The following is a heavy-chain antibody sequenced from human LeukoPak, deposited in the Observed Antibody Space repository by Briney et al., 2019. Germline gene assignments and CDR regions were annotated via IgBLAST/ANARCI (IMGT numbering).Heavy chain of an antibody. Sequence: GGSLRLSCAASGFTFSSYGMHWVRQAPGKGLEWVAVIWYDGSNKYYADSVKGRFTISRDNSKNTLYLQMNSLRAEDTAVYYCARETEVTTSYFDYWGQGTLVTVSS. CDR1: GFTFSSYG. V-gene: IGHV3-33*01. CDR3: ARETEVTTSYFDY. CDR2: IWYDGSNK. J-gene: IGHJ4*02. D-gene: IGHD4-17*01.